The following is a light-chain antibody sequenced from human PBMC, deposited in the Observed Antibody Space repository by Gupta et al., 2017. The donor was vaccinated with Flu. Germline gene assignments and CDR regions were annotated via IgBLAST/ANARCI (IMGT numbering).Light chain of an antibody. J-gene: IGLJ3*02. CDR3: HVWDSSSDHGV. CDR2: EDR. CDR1: NIGSKS. Sequence: GQTATITCGGNNIGSKSVHWYQQKPGPAPVLVVYEDRHRPSGIPERFSGSNSGNTATLTISRVEAGDEADYYCHVWDSSSDHGVFGGGTKLTVL. V-gene: IGLV3-21*02.